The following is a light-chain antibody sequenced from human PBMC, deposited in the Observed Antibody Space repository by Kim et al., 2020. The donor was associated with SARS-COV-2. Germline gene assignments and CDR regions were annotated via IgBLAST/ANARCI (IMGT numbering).Light chain of an antibody. V-gene: IGLV1-44*01. J-gene: IGLJ1*01. CDR1: SSNIGRNT. Sequence: QSVLTQPPSVSVTPGQRVTISCSGGSSNIGRNTVNRYQQFPGMAPKLLIHSTTQRPSGVPNRFSGSKSGTSASLAISGLQSEDEADYYCAAWDGSLHGFVFGTGTKVTVL. CDR3: AAWDGSLHGFV. CDR2: STT.